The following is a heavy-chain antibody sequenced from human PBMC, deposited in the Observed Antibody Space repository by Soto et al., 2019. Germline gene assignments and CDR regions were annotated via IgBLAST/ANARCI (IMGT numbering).Heavy chain of an antibody. J-gene: IGHJ5*02. V-gene: IGHV4-59*12. CDR3: ARVPTP. CDR2: ISYSGST. CDR1: GGSISSYY. Sequence: PSETLSLTCTVSGGSISSYYWSWIRQPPGRGLEWIGYISYSGSTNYNPSLKSRVTISVDRSKNQFSLKLNSMTAADTAVYYCARVPTPWGQGTLVTVSS.